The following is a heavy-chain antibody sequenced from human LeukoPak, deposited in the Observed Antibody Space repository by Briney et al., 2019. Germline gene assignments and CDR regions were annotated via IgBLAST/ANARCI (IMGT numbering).Heavy chain of an antibody. CDR2: IYHSGST. Sequence: SETLSLTCAVSGGSISSSNWWSWVRQPPGKGLEWIGEIYHSGSTNYNPSLKSRVTISADTSKNQFSLKLSSVTAADTAVYYCAREGDYVWGSYRYYYFDYWGQGTLVTVSS. V-gene: IGHV4-4*02. CDR3: AREGDYVWGSYRYYYFDY. J-gene: IGHJ4*02. CDR1: GGSISSSNW. D-gene: IGHD3-16*02.